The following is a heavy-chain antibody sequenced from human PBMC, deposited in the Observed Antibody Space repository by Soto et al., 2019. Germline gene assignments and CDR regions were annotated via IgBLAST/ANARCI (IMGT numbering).Heavy chain of an antibody. CDR3: ATHLPHWVSDH. J-gene: IGHJ4*02. V-gene: IGHV3-30*03. Sequence: RGSLRLSCAASGFTFRTHGMHWVRQAPGKGLEWVALISHDGSNTYYADSVKGRFTISRDNSNNTVFLQMNSLRPDDRAVYYCATHLPHWVSDHWGQGTLVTVSS. CDR1: GFTFRTHG. D-gene: IGHD7-27*01. CDR2: ISHDGSNT.